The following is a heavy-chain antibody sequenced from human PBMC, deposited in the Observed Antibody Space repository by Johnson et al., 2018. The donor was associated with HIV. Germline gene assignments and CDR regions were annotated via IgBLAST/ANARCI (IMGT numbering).Heavy chain of an antibody. J-gene: IGHJ3*02. CDR2: ISYDGSIK. Sequence: QVQLVESGGGVVQPGKSLRLSCAASGFTFSSSAMHWVRQAPGQGLQWVALISYDGSIKYFADSVKGRFTISRDNSKNTLYLQMYSLRAEDTAVYYCAKDLSYPKTRAFDIWGQGTMVTVSS. CDR1: GFTFSSSA. CDR3: AKDLSYPKTRAFDI. V-gene: IGHV3-30-3*01. D-gene: IGHD2/OR15-2a*01.